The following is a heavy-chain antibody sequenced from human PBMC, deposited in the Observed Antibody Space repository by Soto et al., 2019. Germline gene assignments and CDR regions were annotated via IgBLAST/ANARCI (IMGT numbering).Heavy chain of an antibody. CDR1: GYTFTSYA. Sequence: QVPLVQSGAEEKKPGASVKGSFKASGYTFTSYAMHWVRQAPGQRLEWMGWINAGNGNTKYSQKFQGRVTITRDTSASTAYMELSSLRSEDTAVYYCARSIVVVTALDYWGQGTLVTVSS. D-gene: IGHD2-21*02. CDR2: INAGNGNT. CDR3: ARSIVVVTALDY. J-gene: IGHJ4*02. V-gene: IGHV1-3*05.